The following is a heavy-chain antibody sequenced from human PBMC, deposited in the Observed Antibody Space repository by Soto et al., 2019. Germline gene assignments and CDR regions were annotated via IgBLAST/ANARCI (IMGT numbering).Heavy chain of an antibody. CDR1: GGSISSSSYY. V-gene: IGHV4-39*01. D-gene: IGHD6-13*01. J-gene: IGHJ1*01. CDR2: IYYSGGT. CDR3: ARVRQQLAPKTPEAEYFQH. Sequence: SETLSLTCTVSGGSISSSSYYWGWIRQPPGKGLEWVGSIYYSGGTYYNPSLKSRVTISVDTSKNQFSLKLSSVTAADTAVYYCARVRQQLAPKTPEAEYFQHWGQGTLVTVSS.